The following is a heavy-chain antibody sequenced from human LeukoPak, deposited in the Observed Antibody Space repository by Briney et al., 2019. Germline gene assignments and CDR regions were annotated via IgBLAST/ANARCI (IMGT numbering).Heavy chain of an antibody. D-gene: IGHD4-17*01. J-gene: IGHJ4*02. Sequence: ASVRVSCTASGYIFSDFYMHWVRQAPGQGLEWMGWINPKSGYTNYAQTFQGRVTITTDTSINTAYMELSRLKSDDTALYYCARDGDYVEACFDSWGQGTLVTVSS. CDR2: INPKSGYT. CDR1: GYIFSDFY. V-gene: IGHV1-2*02. CDR3: ARDGDYVEACFDS.